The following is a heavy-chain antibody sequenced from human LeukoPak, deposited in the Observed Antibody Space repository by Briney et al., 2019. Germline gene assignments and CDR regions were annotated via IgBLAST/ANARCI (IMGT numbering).Heavy chain of an antibody. CDR1: GGTFSSYA. J-gene: IGHJ4*02. Sequence: SVKVSCKASGGTFSSYAIGWVRQAPGQGLEWMGGIIPIFGTANYAQKFQGRVTITADESTSTAYMELSSLRSEDTAVYYCALFTYGSGSYYNWGQGTLVTVSS. CDR3: ALFTYGSGSYYN. D-gene: IGHD3-10*01. CDR2: IIPIFGTA. V-gene: IGHV1-69*13.